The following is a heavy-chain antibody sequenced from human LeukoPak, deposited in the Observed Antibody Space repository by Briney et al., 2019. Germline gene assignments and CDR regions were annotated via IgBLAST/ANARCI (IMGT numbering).Heavy chain of an antibody. D-gene: IGHD6-13*01. J-gene: IGHJ6*02. CDR3: GRQSIAAAGTGAYYYYGMDV. CDR1: GGSFSGYY. Sequence: SETLSLTCAVYGGSFSGYYWSWIRQPPGKGLEWIGEINHSGSTNYNPSLKSRVTISVDTSKNQFSLKLSSVTAADTAVYYCGRQSIAAAGTGAYYYYGMDVWGQGTTVTVSS. CDR2: INHSGST. V-gene: IGHV4-34*01.